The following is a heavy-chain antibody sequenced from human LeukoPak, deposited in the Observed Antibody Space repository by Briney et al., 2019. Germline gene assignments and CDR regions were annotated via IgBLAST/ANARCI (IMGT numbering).Heavy chain of an antibody. CDR3: ARHGGDIVVVPAATPTLYYYYYMDV. Sequence: SETLSLTCTVSGGSISSSSYYWGWIRQPPGKGLEWIGSIYYSGSTYYNPSLKSRVTISVDTSKNQFSLKLSSVTAADTAVYYCARHGGDIVVVPAATPTLYYYYYMDVWGKGTTVTVSS. V-gene: IGHV4-39*01. J-gene: IGHJ6*03. CDR2: IYYSGST. D-gene: IGHD2-2*01. CDR1: GGSISSSSYY.